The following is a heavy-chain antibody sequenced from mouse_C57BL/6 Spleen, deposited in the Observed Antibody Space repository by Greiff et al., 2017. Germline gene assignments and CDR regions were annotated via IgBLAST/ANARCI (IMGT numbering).Heavy chain of an antibody. CDR2: IYPGGGYT. CDR1: GYTFTNYW. D-gene: IGHD3-2*02. J-gene: IGHJ3*01. CDR3: AGGDSSGSWLAY. Sequence: QVQLQQSGAELVRPGTSVKMSCKASGYTFTNYWIGWAKQRPGHGLEWIGDIYPGGGYTNYNEKFKGKATLSADESTSTAYMQFSSLTSEESAIYYCAGGDSSGSWLAYWGQGTLVTVSA. V-gene: IGHV1-63*01.